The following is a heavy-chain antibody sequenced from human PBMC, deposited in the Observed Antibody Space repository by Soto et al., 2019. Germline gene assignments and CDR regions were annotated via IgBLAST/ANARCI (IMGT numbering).Heavy chain of an antibody. CDR3: ARYGEVXAFVSIRFGY. D-gene: IGHD2-15*01. Sequence: GGALRLSCAAFGFTFIDYYMSWIRQAPWEGLGGGSYISSSGRTIYYADSVKGRFTISRDNAKHPLYPQTNSLRAEDPAVYHCARYGEVXAFVSIRFGYWGPGTLFPVPS. CDR1: GFTFIDYY. CDR2: ISSSGRTI. V-gene: IGHV3-11*01. J-gene: IGHJ4*01.